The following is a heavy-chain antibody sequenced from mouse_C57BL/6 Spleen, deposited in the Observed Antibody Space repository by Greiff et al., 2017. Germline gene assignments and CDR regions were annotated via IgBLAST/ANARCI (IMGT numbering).Heavy chain of an antibody. D-gene: IGHD1-1*01. CDR1: GYTFTSYW. Sequence: VKLQQPGAELVKPGASVKVSCKASGYTFTSYWMHWVKQRPGQGLEWIGRIHPSDSDTNYNQKFKGKATLTVDKSSSTAYMQLSSLTSEDSAVYYCAISGAFTVVATEWYFDVWGTGTTVTVSS. V-gene: IGHV1-74*01. CDR2: IHPSDSDT. J-gene: IGHJ1*03. CDR3: AISGAFTVVATEWYFDV.